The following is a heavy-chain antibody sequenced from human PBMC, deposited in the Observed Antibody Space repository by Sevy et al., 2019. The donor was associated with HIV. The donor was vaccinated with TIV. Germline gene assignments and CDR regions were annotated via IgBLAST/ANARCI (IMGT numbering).Heavy chain of an antibody. CDR1: GYTFTSYA. D-gene: IGHD3-3*01. V-gene: IGHV1-3*01. Sequence: ASVKVSCKASGYTFTSYAMHWVRQAPGQRLEWMGWINAGNGNTKYSEKFQGRVTITRDTSASTAYMELSSLRSEDTAVYYCASSEITIFVPVTDYYYYGMDVWGQGTTVTVS. J-gene: IGHJ6*02. CDR3: ASSEITIFVPVTDYYYYGMDV. CDR2: INAGNGNT.